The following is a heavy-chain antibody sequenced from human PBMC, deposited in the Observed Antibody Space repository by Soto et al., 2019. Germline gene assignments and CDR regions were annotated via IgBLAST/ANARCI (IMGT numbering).Heavy chain of an antibody. J-gene: IGHJ4*02. D-gene: IGHD3-10*01. CDR3: AKGRGGSGSLTPRVDF. CDR2: ISGGGDTT. V-gene: IGHV3-23*01. CDR1: GFTFNNYA. Sequence: EVQLLESGGGLVQPGGSLRLSCAASGFTFNNYAMTWVRQAPGKGLEWVSAISGGGDTTSYADSLKGRFPVSRDGSKNTLDLQMSSLRAEYTALYYCAKGRGGSGSLTPRVDFWGQGSLVTVSS.